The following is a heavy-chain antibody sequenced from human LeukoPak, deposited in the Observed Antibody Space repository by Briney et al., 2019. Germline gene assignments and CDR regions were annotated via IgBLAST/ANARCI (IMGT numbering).Heavy chain of an antibody. J-gene: IGHJ4*02. CDR2: MNPDTGDT. CDR1: RYTFTGYD. CDR3: TRGSLSGSSRDY. Sequence: ASVWVSCKASRYTFTGYDINWVRQATGQGLEWMGWMNPDTGDTGYAQKFQGRVTMTRNTSIDTAYMELSGLRSEDSAVYYCTRGSLSGSSRDYWGQGTLVTVSS. D-gene: IGHD1-26*01. V-gene: IGHV1-8*01.